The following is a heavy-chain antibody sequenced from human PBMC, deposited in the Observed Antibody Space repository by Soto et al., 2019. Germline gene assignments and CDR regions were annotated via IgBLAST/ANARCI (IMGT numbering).Heavy chain of an antibody. D-gene: IGHD2-2*01. Sequence: GGSLRLSCAASGFTFSSYAMSWVRQAPGKGLEWVSAISGSGGSTYYADSVKGRFTISRDNSKNTLYLQMNSLRAEDTAVYYCAKDRGLDIVVVPAAASFDYWGQGTLVTVSS. J-gene: IGHJ4*02. V-gene: IGHV3-23*01. CDR3: AKDRGLDIVVVPAAASFDY. CDR2: ISGSGGST. CDR1: GFTFSSYA.